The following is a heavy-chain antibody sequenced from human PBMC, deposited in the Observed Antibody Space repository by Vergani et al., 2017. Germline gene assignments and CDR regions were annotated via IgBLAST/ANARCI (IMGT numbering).Heavy chain of an antibody. CDR3: ARNPGIAAAVDS. Sequence: QLQLQESGPGLVKPSETLSLTCTVSGGSISSSSYYWGWIRQPPGKGLEWIGSIYYSGSTYYNPSLKSRVTISVDTSKNQFSLQLSSVTAADTAVYYCARNPGIAAAVDSWGQGTLVTVSS. CDR2: IYYSGST. CDR1: GGSISSSSYY. V-gene: IGHV4-39*01. J-gene: IGHJ4*02. D-gene: IGHD6-13*01.